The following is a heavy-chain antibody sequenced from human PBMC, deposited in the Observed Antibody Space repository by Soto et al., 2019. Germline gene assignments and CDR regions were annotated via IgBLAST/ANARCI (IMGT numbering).Heavy chain of an antibody. CDR1: GFTFSNCA. CDR3: AKRFYREEDGYNFFDS. Sequence: EVQLLESGGGLVQPGGSLRLSCSASGFTFSNCAMSWVRQAPGKGLEWVSTISGRGGSTYYADSVKGRLTISRDNSKNTLFLQMNSLRAEYTAVYYCAKRFYREEDGYNFFDSWGQGTLVTVSS. CDR2: ISGRGGST. V-gene: IGHV3-23*01. D-gene: IGHD5-12*01. J-gene: IGHJ4*02.